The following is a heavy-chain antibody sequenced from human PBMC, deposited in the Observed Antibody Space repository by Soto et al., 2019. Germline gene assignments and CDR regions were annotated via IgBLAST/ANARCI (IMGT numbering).Heavy chain of an antibody. Sequence: ASVKVSCKASGYTFIIYGISWVRQAPGQGLEWMGWISAYNGNTNYAQKLQGRVTMTTDTSTSTAYMELRSLRSDDTAVYYCARDYYDSSGYYSADAFDIWGQGTMVTVSS. CDR2: ISAYNGNT. CDR1: GYTFIIYG. D-gene: IGHD3-22*01. CDR3: ARDYYDSSGYYSADAFDI. J-gene: IGHJ3*02. V-gene: IGHV1-18*01.